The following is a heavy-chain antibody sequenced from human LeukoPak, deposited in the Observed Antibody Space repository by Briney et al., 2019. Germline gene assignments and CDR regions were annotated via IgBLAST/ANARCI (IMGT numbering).Heavy chain of an antibody. D-gene: IGHD6-13*01. CDR1: GFIVSSTY. V-gene: IGHV3-53*01. J-gene: IGHJ4*02. CDR3: ARTYSSSSYSPFDY. CDR2: IYYGGGT. Sequence: PGGSLRLSCAASGFIVSSTYMNWVRQAPGKGLEWVSVIYYGGGTYYTDSVKGRFTISRDNSKNTLYLLLNSLRAEDTAVYYCARTYSSSSYSPFDYCGQGTLVTVTS.